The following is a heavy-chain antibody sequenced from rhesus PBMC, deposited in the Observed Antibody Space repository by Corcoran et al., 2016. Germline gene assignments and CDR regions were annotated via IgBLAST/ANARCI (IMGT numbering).Heavy chain of an antibody. D-gene: IGHD6-25*01. Sequence: EVQLVETGGGLVQPGGSLKLSCAASGFTFCSYGMSWVRQAPGKGLEWVSAINSGGGSTYYADSVKGRFTISRDNSKNTLSLQMNSLRAEDTAVYYCAGSWNYDYWGQGVLVTVSS. CDR1: GFTFCSYG. J-gene: IGHJ4*01. V-gene: IGHV3S5*01. CDR2: INSGGGST. CDR3: AGSWNYDY.